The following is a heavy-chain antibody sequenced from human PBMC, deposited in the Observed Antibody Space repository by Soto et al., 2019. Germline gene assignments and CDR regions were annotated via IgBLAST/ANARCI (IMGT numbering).Heavy chain of an antibody. J-gene: IGHJ5*02. Sequence: QVQLQESGPGLVKPSETLSLTCTVSGGSISSYYWGWIRQPHGKGLEWIGYIHYSGSTNYNPSLRSRVTISVDTPKNQFSLKVNSMIAADTAIYYCARGGVAARKGRWFDPWGQGTLVTVSS. D-gene: IGHD6-25*01. CDR3: ARGGVAARKGRWFDP. V-gene: IGHV4-59*01. CDR1: GGSISSYY. CDR2: IHYSGST.